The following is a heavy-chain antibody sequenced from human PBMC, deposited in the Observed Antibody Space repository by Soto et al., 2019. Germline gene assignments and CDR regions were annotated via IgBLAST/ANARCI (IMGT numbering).Heavy chain of an antibody. CDR3: ARSQGSSTSLEIYYYYYYGMDF. Sequence: QVQLVQSGAEVKKPGSSVKVSCKASVGTFSSYAISWVRQAPGQGLEWMGGIIPISGTANYAQKFQGRVTITADESTSTAYMELSSLRSEDTAVYYCARSQGSSTSLEIYYYYYYGMDFWGQGTTVTVSS. CDR1: VGTFSSYA. J-gene: IGHJ6*02. CDR2: IIPISGTA. D-gene: IGHD2-2*01. V-gene: IGHV1-69*01.